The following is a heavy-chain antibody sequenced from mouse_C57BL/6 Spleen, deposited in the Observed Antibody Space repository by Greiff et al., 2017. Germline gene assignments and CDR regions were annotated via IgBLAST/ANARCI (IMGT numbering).Heavy chain of an antibody. CDR2: IFPGSGST. D-gene: IGHD2-12*01. CDR3: ARSVLEEPLYYYFDY. V-gene: IGHV1-75*01. CDR1: GYTFTDYY. J-gene: IGHJ2*01. Sequence: VQLQQSGPELVKPGASVKISCKASGYTFTDYYINWVKQRPGQGLEWIGWIFPGSGSTYYNEKFKGKATLTVDKSSSTAYMLLSSLTSEDSAVYFCARSVLEEPLYYYFDYWGQGTTLTVSS.